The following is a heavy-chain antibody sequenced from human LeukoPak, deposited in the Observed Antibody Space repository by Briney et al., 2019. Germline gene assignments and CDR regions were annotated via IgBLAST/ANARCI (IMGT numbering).Heavy chain of an antibody. D-gene: IGHD3-22*01. CDR2: IYYSGST. CDR3: ASRVYYYDSSGYYFRD. J-gene: IGHJ4*02. V-gene: IGHV4-31*03. Sequence: PSQTLSLTCTVSGGSISSGGYYWSWIRQHPGKGLEWIGNIYYSGSTYYNPSLKSRVTISVDTSKNQFSLKLSSVTAADTAVYYCASRVYYYDSSGYYFRDWGRGTLVTVSS. CDR1: GGSISSGGYY.